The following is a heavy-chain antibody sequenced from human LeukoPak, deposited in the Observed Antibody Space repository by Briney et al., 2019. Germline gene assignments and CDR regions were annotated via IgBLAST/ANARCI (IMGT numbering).Heavy chain of an antibody. J-gene: IGHJ5*02. CDR2: IYYSGST. Sequence: SETLSLTCTVSGGSISSSSYYWGWIRQPPGKGLEWIGSIYYSGSTYYNPSLKSRVTISVDTSKNQFSLKLSSVTAADTAVYYCARGSYDSSGYLYPQRSRNWFDPWGQGTLVTVSS. V-gene: IGHV4-39*07. CDR3: ARGSYDSSGYLYPQRSRNWFDP. CDR1: GGSISSSSYY. D-gene: IGHD3-22*01.